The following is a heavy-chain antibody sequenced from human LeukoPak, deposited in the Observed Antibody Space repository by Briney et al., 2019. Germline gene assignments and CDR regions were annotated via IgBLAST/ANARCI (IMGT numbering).Heavy chain of an antibody. CDR2: ISSSSSYI. CDR1: GFTFSSYS. CDR3: ARDLFSGWSPHQGY. D-gene: IGHD6-19*01. V-gene: IGHV3-21*01. J-gene: IGHJ4*02. Sequence: PGGSLRLSCAASGFTFSSYSMNWVRQAPGKGLEWVSSISSSSSYIYYADSVKGRFTISRDNAKNSLYLQMNSLRAEDTAVYYCARDLFSGWSPHQGYWGQGTLVAVSS.